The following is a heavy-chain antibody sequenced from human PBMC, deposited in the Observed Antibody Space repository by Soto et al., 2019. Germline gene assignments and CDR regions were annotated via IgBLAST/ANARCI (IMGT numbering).Heavy chain of an antibody. Sequence: QVQLVQSGAEVKKPGSSVKVSCKASGGTFSSYAISWVRQAPGQGLEWMGSIIPAVGTADYAQKFQGRVTITADESARTAYMEVSSLTSEDTAVYYCARLGQGFVDYWGQGTLVTVSS. J-gene: IGHJ4*02. CDR3: ARLGQGFVDY. CDR1: GGTFSSYA. CDR2: IIPAVGTA. V-gene: IGHV1-69*18. D-gene: IGHD7-27*01.